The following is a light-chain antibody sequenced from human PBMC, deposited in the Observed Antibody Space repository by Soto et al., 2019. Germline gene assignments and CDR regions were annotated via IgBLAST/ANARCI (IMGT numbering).Light chain of an antibody. CDR1: QSISNW. CDR2: KAS. CDR3: QQYNSFPLT. V-gene: IGKV1-5*03. Sequence: DIQMTQSPSTLSASVGDRVTITCRASQSISNWLAWYQQIPGKAPKLLISKASTLEGGVPSRFSGSGSGAESSLTISSLQPDDFATYYCQQYNSFPLTFGGGTKVQIK. J-gene: IGKJ4*01.